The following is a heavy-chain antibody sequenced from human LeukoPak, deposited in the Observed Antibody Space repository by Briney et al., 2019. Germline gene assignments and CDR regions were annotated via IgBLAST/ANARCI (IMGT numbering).Heavy chain of an antibody. J-gene: IGHJ4*02. D-gene: IGHD2-2*01. CDR2: INAGNGNT. V-gene: IGHV1-3*01. CDR3: ARVGEEVVPAAKFDY. CDR1: GYTFTSYA. Sequence: ASVKVSCKASGYTFTSYAMHWVRQAPGQRLEWMGWINAGNGNTKHSQKFQGRVTITRDTSASTAYMELSSLRSEDTAVYYCARVGEEVVPAAKFDYWGQGTLVTVSS.